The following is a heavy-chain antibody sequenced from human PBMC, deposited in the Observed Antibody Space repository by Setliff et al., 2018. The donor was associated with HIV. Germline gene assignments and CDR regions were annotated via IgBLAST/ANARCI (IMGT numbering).Heavy chain of an antibody. CDR1: GGSIRSFF. Sequence: PSETLSLTCTVSGGSIRSFFWSWIRQPPGKGLEWIGHIYTSGSTNYNPSLKCRVTMSVDTSKNQFSLNLSSVTAADTAVYYCARSPGVDTNMAFDYWGRGTLVTVSS. D-gene: IGHD5-18*01. CDR3: ARSPGVDTNMAFDY. V-gene: IGHV4-4*08. CDR2: IYTSGST. J-gene: IGHJ4*02.